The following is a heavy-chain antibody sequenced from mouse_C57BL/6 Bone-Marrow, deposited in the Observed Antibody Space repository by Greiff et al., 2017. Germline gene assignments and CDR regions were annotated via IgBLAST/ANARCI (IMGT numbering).Heavy chain of an antibody. V-gene: IGHV1-82*01. D-gene: IGHD2-1*01. CDR1: GYAFSSSW. CDR2: IYPGDGDT. CDR3: ARGVYYVHDTYFDY. J-gene: IGHJ2*01. Sequence: QVQLQQSGPELVKPGASVKISCKASGYAFSSSWMNWVKQRPGKGLEWIGRIYPGDGDTNYNGKFKGKATLTADKSSSTAYMQLSSLTSEDSAVYFCARGVYYVHDTYFDYWGQGTTLTVSS.